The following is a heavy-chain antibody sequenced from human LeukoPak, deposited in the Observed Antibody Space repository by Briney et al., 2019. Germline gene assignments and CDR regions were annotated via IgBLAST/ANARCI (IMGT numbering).Heavy chain of an antibody. CDR1: GFTFTNYA. D-gene: IGHD3-22*01. J-gene: IGHJ4*02. CDR2: TTASGGGT. Sequence: GGSLRLSCAASGFTFTNYAMSWVRQAPGKGLEWVSATTASGGGTHYADSVKGRFTISRDNSKNTLYLQMNSLRAEDTAVYYCANQYFDNSGYYYFFVYWGQGTLVTVSS. V-gene: IGHV3-23*01. CDR3: ANQYFDNSGYYYFFVY.